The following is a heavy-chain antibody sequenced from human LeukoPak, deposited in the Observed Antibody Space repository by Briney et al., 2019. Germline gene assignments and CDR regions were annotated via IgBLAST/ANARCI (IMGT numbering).Heavy chain of an antibody. D-gene: IGHD3-22*01. CDR1: GGSISGDH. Sequence: SETLSLTCTVSGGSISGDHWNWIRQPPGKGLEWIGNIYYSGNTNYNPSLKSRVTISVDTSKNQFSLKLTSVTAADTAVYYCARVSYDSSGYTLDYWGQGTLVTVSS. V-gene: IGHV4-59*01. J-gene: IGHJ4*02. CDR3: ARVSYDSSGYTLDY. CDR2: IYYSGNT.